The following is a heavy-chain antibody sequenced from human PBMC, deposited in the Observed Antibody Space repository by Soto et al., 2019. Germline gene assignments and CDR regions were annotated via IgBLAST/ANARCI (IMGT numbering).Heavy chain of an antibody. V-gene: IGHV4-4*02. CDR2: IYHSGST. CDR3: ARVASHPNNGIAVAATFDAFDI. CDR1: SGSISSSNW. Sequence: SETLSLTCAVSSGSISSSNWWSWVRQPPGKGLEWIGEIYHSGSTNYNPSLKSRVTISVDKSKNQFSLKLSSVTAADTAVYYCARVASHPNNGIAVAATFDAFDIWGQGTMVTVSS. J-gene: IGHJ3*02. D-gene: IGHD6-19*01.